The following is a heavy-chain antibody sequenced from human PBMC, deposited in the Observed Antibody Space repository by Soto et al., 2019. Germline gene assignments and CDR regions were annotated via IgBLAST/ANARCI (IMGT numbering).Heavy chain of an antibody. D-gene: IGHD6-19*01. CDR1: GGSISGGGYY. CDR2: IYYSGST. Sequence: SETLSLTCTVSGGSISGGGYYWSWIRQHPGKGLEWIGYIYYSGSTYYNPSLKSRVTISVDTSKNQFSLKLSSVTAADTAVYYCARDSSGCPRAPVYSGQGTLVTVS. CDR3: ARDSSGCPRAPVY. J-gene: IGHJ4*02. V-gene: IGHV4-31*03.